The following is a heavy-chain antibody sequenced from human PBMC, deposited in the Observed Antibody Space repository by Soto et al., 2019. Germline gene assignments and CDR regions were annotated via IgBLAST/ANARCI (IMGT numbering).Heavy chain of an antibody. J-gene: IGHJ5*02. CDR3: ARGVYDSNGYSYP. CDR1: VFHVSTYE. Sequence: PWGSLSLSCAASVFHVSTYEMKWLRQAPGKGLKWISYISSSGNTIYYADSVKGRFTISRDNAKNSLYLQMNSLRAEDTAVYYCARGVYDSNGYSYPWGQGTLVTVSA. D-gene: IGHD3-22*01. V-gene: IGHV3-48*03. CDR2: ISSSGNTI.